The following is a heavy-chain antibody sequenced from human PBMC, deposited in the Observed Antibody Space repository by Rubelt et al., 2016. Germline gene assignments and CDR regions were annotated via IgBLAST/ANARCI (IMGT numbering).Heavy chain of an antibody. CDR3: AGEIFFDGVVIEDYYYGMDG. J-gene: IGHJ6*02. CDR1: GFTFSSYA. D-gene: IGHD3-3*01. Sequence: VQLVESGGGLVQPGGSLRLSCAASGFTFSSYAMHWVRQAPGKGLEWVSYISSSGSTIYYADSVKGRFTISRDNAKNSLYLQMNSLRDEDTAVYYCAGEIFFDGVVIEDYYYGMDGWGQGTTVTVSS. CDR2: ISSSGSTI. V-gene: IGHV3-48*02.